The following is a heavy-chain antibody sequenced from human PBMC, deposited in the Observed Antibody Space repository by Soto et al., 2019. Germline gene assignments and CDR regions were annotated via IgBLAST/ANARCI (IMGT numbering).Heavy chain of an antibody. CDR2: ISGSGDDT. CDR3: ANPIPKTGTTFGF. V-gene: IGHV3-23*01. Sequence: PRGSLRLSCVASGFTFSNFAMAWVRQAPGEGLEWVSAISGSGDDTFYADSMKGRFTISRDNSKDTLYLQINSLRAEDTAVYYCANPIPKTGTTFGFWGQGTLVTVSS. D-gene: IGHD1-1*01. CDR1: GFTFSNFA. J-gene: IGHJ4*02.